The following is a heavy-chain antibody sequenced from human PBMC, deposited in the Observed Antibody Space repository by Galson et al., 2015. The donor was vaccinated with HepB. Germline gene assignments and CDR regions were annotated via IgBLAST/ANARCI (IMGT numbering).Heavy chain of an antibody. CDR1: GFTFSSYS. V-gene: IGHV3-21*01. CDR3: ARDAPDIVVVRWFDP. Sequence: SLRLACAASGFTFSSYSMNWVRQAPGKGLEWVSSISSSSSYIYYADSVKGRFTISRDNAKNSLYLQMNSLRAEDTAVYYCARDAPDIVVVRWFDPWGQGTLVTVSS. D-gene: IGHD2-2*01. CDR2: ISSSSSYI. J-gene: IGHJ5*02.